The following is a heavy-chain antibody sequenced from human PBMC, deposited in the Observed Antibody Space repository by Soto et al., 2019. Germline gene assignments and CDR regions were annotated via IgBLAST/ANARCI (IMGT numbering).Heavy chain of an antibody. V-gene: IGHV3-23*01. J-gene: IGHJ4*02. CDR3: AKAYFVWSSEQPYYFDY. CDR2: ISGSGGRS. D-gene: IGHD3-16*01. Sequence: GSLRLSCAASGFTFSNYAMTWVRQGPGKGLEWVSGISGSGGRSYYADSVKGRFTISRDNSKSTLYLQMNSLRAEDTAVYYCAKAYFVWSSEQPYYFDYWGQGALVTVSS. CDR1: GFTFSNYA.